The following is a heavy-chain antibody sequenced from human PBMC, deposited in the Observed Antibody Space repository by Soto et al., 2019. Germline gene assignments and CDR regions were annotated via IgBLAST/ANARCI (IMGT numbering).Heavy chain of an antibody. CDR2: ISGSGGST. CDR3: AKDPRPGIAAARFDY. CDR1: GFTFSSYA. D-gene: IGHD6-13*01. Sequence: PGGSLRLSCAASGFTFSSYAMSWVRQAPGKGLEWVSAISGSGGSTYYADSVKGRFTISRDNSKNTLYLQMNSLRAEDTAVYYCAKDPRPGIAAARFDYWGQGTLVTVSS. J-gene: IGHJ4*02. V-gene: IGHV3-23*01.